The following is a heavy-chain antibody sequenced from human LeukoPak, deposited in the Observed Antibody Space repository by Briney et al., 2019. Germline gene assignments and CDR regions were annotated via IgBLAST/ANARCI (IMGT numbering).Heavy chain of an antibody. Sequence: SETLSLTCTVSGGSISGYYWSWIRQPAGKGLEWIGRVYGSGSTNYNPSLKSRLTVSLDTSKNQFSLRLSSVPAADTAIYYCARDKVGTSYFDFWGQGALVTVSS. CDR3: ARDKVGTSYFDF. CDR1: GGSISGYY. J-gene: IGHJ4*02. CDR2: VYGSGST. D-gene: IGHD1-26*01. V-gene: IGHV4-4*07.